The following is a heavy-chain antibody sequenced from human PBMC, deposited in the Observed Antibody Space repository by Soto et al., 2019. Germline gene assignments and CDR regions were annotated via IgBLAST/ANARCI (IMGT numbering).Heavy chain of an antibody. J-gene: IGHJ4*02. V-gene: IGHV3-21*01. Sequence: PGGSLRLSCAASGFTFSSYSMNWVRQAPGKGLEWVSSISSSSSYIYYAGSVKGRFTISRDNAKNSLYLQMNSLRAEDTAVYYCARDFMLLRLGAPGYWGQGTLVTVSS. CDR3: ARDFMLLRLGAPGY. D-gene: IGHD3-16*01. CDR2: ISSSSSYI. CDR1: GFTFSSYS.